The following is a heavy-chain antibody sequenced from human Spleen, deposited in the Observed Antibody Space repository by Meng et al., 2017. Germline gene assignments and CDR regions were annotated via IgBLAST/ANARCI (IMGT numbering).Heavy chain of an antibody. CDR2: IKSKTDGGTT. CDR3: TTDLAAAAPVYYYYYGMDV. J-gene: IGHJ6*02. CDR1: GGSISNHY. V-gene: IGHV3-15*01. Sequence: ETLSLTCTVSGGSISNHYWSWVRQAQGKGLEWVGRIKSKTDGGTTDYAAPVKGRFTISRDDSKNTLYLQMNSLKTEDTAVYYCTTDLAAAAPVYYYYYGMDVWGQGTMVTVSS. D-gene: IGHD6-13*01.